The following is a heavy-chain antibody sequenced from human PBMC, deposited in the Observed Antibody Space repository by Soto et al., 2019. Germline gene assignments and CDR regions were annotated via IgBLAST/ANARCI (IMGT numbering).Heavy chain of an antibody. J-gene: IGHJ4*02. V-gene: IGHV1-18*01. CDR2: ISPYNGNT. CDR1: GYIFTTYG. D-gene: IGHD4-4*01. Sequence: ASVKVSCKASGYIFTTYGISWVRKVPGQGLEWVGWISPYNGNTNSAQKVQGRVTMTTDTSTSTAYMELRSLRSDDTAVYYCARGGLTTFLDSWGQGTLVTVSS. CDR3: ARGGLTTFLDS.